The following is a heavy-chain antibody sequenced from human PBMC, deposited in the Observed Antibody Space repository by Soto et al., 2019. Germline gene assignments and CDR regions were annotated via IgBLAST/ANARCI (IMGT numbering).Heavy chain of an antibody. CDR3: AKVDGWELLPFRGFGVYFGY. J-gene: IGHJ4*02. Sequence: GGSLRLSCAASGFTFSSYAMSWVRQAPGKGLEWVSAISGSGGSTYYADSVKGRFTISRDNSKNTLYLQMNSLRAEDTAVYYCAKVDGWELLPFRGFGVYFGYWGQGTLVTVSS. CDR2: ISGSGGST. V-gene: IGHV3-23*01. D-gene: IGHD1-26*01. CDR1: GFTFSSYA.